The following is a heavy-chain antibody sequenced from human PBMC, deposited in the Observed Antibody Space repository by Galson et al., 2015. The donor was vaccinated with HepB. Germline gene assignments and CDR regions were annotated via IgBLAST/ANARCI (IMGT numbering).Heavy chain of an antibody. J-gene: IGHJ3*02. CDR3: ARVGPGPTTVVTHDAFDI. D-gene: IGHD4-23*01. V-gene: IGHV3-11*05. CDR2: ISSSSSYT. CDR1: GFTFSDYY. Sequence: SLRLSCAASGFTFSDYYMSWIRQAPGKGLEWVSYISSSSSYTNYADSVKGRFTISRDNAKNSLYLQMNSLRAEDTAVYYCARVGPGPTTVVTHDAFDIWGQGTMVTVSS.